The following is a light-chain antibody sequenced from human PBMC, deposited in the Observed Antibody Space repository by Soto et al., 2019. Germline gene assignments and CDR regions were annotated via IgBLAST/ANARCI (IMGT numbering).Light chain of an antibody. V-gene: IGKV1-39*01. CDR2: ASD. CDR3: QHCYITPRYT. J-gene: IGKJ1*01. CDR1: QSISSH. Sequence: DIQITQSPSSLSASVGDRVTITCRASQSISSHLNWYQHKPGRPPRLLIFASDILDGGVPSRFSGSGSDTYFTLASDSLQSEDVATYYCQHCYITPRYTLGQGNKV.